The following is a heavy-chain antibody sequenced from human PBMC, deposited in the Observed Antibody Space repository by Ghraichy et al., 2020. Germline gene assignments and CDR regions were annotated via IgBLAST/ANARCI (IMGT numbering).Heavy chain of an antibody. D-gene: IGHD2-15*01. CDR3: AKEIWVVHFLQAAFDI. Sequence: LSLTCAASGFTFDDYAMHWVRQAPGKGLEWVSGISRNSGSIGYADSVKGRFTISRANAKNSLYLQMNSLRAEDTALYYCAKEIWVVHFLQAAFDIWGQGTMVTVSS. V-gene: IGHV3-9*01. CDR2: ISRNSGSI. CDR1: GFTFDDYA. J-gene: IGHJ3*02.